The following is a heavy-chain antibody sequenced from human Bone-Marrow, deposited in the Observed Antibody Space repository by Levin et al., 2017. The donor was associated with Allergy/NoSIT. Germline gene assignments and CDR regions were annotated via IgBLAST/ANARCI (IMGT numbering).Heavy chain of an antibody. D-gene: IGHD2-2*01. CDR3: AREGRSTRMYYFDY. J-gene: IGHJ4*02. CDR2: ISSSSSTI. CDR1: GFPSSSYS. Sequence: GGSLRLPCAASGFPSSSYSMNWVRQAPGKGLEWVSYISSSSSTIYYADPVKGRFTISRDNAKNSLYLQMNSLIAEDTAMYYCAREGRSTRMYYFDYWGQGTLVTVSS. V-gene: IGHV3-48*01.